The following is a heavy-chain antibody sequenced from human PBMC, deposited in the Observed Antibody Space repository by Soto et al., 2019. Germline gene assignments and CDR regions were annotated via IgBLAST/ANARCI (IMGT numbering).Heavy chain of an antibody. CDR1: ARSIISSDYY. CDR3: ARHYESTEYAYRRYYFGMDV. D-gene: IGHD3-22*01. V-gene: IGHV4-39*01. Sequence: KSSETLSLTCTVSARSIISSDYYWDWLRHPPGKGLEWVGGIFYSGNTHQNPSLKTRVPVSVDTSKTQLSLKLSSVTAADTAVYYCARHYESTEYAYRRYYFGMDVWGQGTTVTVSS. CDR2: IFYSGNT. J-gene: IGHJ6*02.